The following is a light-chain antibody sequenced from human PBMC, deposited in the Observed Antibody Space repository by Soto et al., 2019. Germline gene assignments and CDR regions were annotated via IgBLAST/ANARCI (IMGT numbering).Light chain of an antibody. CDR2: DAP. Sequence: EIVLTQSPATLSLSPGEEATLSCRTSQSVSSYLAWYQHKPGQAPRLLIYDAPNRATGIPARFSGSGSGTDFARSVVSLEPEAFAVYYCQYRCKWAYGFGQATRLDFK. V-gene: IGKV3-11*01. CDR1: QSVSSY. CDR3: QYRCKWAYG. J-gene: IGKJ5*01.